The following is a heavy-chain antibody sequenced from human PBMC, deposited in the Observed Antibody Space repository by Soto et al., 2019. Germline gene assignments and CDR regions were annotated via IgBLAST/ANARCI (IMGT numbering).Heavy chain of an antibody. J-gene: IGHJ4*02. CDR1: GGSFSGYY. CDR3: TRGRPGRSSVWHNY. CDR2: INPSGST. D-gene: IGHD6-19*01. Sequence: QVQLQQWGAGLLKPSETLSLTCAVYGGSFSGYYWSWIRQPPGKGLEWIGEINPSGSTNYNPSLKSRVTIAVDTSKNQFSLKPSSVTAADTAVYYRTRGRPGRSSVWHNYWGQGTLVTVSS. V-gene: IGHV4-34*01.